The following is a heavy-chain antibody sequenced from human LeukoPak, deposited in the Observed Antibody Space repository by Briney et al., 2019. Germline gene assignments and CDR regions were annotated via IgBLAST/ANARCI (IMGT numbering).Heavy chain of an antibody. D-gene: IGHD6-13*01. CDR1: GFTFDDYA. V-gene: IGHV3-9*01. CDR2: ISWNSGSI. Sequence: GGSLRLSCAASGFTFDDYAMHWVRQAPGKGLEWVSGISWNSGSIGYADSVKGRFTISRDNTKNLLYLQMNSLRGEDAAVYYCGGFGYEAAVDLWGQGTLVTVSS. J-gene: IGHJ4*02. CDR3: GGFGYEAAVDL.